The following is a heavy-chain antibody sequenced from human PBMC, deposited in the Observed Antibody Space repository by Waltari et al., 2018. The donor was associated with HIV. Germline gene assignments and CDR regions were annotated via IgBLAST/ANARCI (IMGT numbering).Heavy chain of an antibody. J-gene: IGHJ4*02. CDR1: GFTFSSYG. CDR3: AKGRGIDY. Sequence: QVQLVESGGGVVQPGRSLRLSCAASGFTFSSYGMHWVRQAPGKGLDGVAVISYDGSNKDYADSVKGRFTISRDNSKNTLYLQMNSLRAEDTAVYYCAKGRGIDYWGQGTLVTVSS. D-gene: IGHD3-10*01. CDR2: ISYDGSNK. V-gene: IGHV3-30*18.